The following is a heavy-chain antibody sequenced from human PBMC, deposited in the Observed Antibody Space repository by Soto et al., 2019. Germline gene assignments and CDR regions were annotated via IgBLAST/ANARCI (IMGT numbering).Heavy chain of an antibody. D-gene: IGHD3-10*01. Sequence: QVQLVESGGGVVQPGKSLRLSCAASGFTFSSYGMHWVRQAPGKGLEWVAVVSYDGTNKYYADPVKGRFTISRDSSKNTLYLQMKSLRAEDTAVYYCAKASYYFGSGSTGVFDIWGQGTMVTVSS. J-gene: IGHJ3*02. CDR2: VSYDGTNK. V-gene: IGHV3-30*18. CDR1: GFTFSSYG. CDR3: AKASYYFGSGSTGVFDI.